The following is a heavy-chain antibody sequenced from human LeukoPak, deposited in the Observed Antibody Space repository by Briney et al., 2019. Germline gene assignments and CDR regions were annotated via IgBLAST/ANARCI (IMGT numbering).Heavy chain of an antibody. Sequence: GGSLRPSCAASGFTVSSNYMSWVRQAPGKGLEWVSVIYSGGSTYYADSVKGRFTIFRDNSKNTLYLQMDSLRAEDTAVYYCARSSGSYLYFDFWGQGTLVTVSS. J-gene: IGHJ4*02. CDR2: IYSGGST. V-gene: IGHV3-53*01. D-gene: IGHD1-26*01. CDR3: ARSSGSYLYFDF. CDR1: GFTVSSNY.